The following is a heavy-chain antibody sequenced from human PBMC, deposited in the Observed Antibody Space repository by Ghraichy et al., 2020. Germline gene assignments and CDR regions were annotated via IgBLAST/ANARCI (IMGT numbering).Heavy chain of an antibody. D-gene: IGHD3-9*01. V-gene: IGHV3-21*01. J-gene: IGHJ4*02. Sequence: GGSLRLSCAASGFTFSSYSMNWVRQAPGKGLEWVSSISSSSSYIYYADSVKGRFTISRDNAKNSLYLQMNSLRAEDTAVYYCARDRDDILTRKTGFDYWGQGTLVTVSS. CDR2: ISSSSSYI. CDR3: ARDRDDILTRKTGFDY. CDR1: GFTFSSYS.